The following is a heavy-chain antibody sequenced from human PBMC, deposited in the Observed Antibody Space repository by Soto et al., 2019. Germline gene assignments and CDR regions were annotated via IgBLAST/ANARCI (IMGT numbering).Heavy chain of an antibody. CDR2: IYYSGST. D-gene: IGHD3-16*01. Sequence: PSETLSLTCTVSGSSLSGHYWSWMRQPPGKGLEWIGYIYYSGSTNYNPSLKSRVTISVDTSKNQFSLKLSSVTAADTAVYYCARVHYVGYYYYGMDVWGQGTTVTVSS. CDR1: GSSLSGHY. CDR3: ARVHYVGYYYYGMDV. J-gene: IGHJ6*02. V-gene: IGHV4-59*11.